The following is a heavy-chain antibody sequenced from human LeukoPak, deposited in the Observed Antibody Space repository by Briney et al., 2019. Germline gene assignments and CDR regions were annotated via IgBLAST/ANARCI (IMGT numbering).Heavy chain of an antibody. J-gene: IGHJ4*02. CDR1: GFTFSSYA. D-gene: IGHD2/OR15-2a*01. CDR2: ISSSSSYI. Sequence: GGSLRLSCAASGFTFSSYAMSWVRQAPGKGLEWVSSISSSSSYIYYADSVRGRFTISRDNAKNSLYLQMNSLTAEDTAVYYCASHTLIDRSFDCWGQGTLVTVSS. V-gene: IGHV3-21*01. CDR3: ASHTLIDRSFDC.